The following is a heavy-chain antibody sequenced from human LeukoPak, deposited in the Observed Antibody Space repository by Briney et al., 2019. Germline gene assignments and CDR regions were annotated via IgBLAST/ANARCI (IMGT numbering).Heavy chain of an antibody. D-gene: IGHD2-2*01. Sequence: SETLSLTCTVSGGSVSSGSYYWSWIRQPPGKGLEWIGYIYYSGSTNYNPSLKSRVTISVDTSKDQFSLKLSSVTAADTAVYYCARGDCSSTSQQSYYYGMDVWGKGTTVTVSS. CDR3: ARGDCSSTSQQSYYYGMDV. CDR2: IYYSGST. V-gene: IGHV4-61*01. J-gene: IGHJ6*04. CDR1: GGSVSSGSYY.